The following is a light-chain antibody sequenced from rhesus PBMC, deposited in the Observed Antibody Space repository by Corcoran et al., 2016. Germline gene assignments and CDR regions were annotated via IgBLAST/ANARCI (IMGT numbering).Light chain of an antibody. CDR2: KAS. J-gene: IGKJ3*01. V-gene: IGKV1-22*01. Sequence: DIQMTQSPSSLSASVGDTVTITCRASQSISSWLDWYQQKPGKAPKLLSYKASSLQSGVPTRFSGRVAETVFTLPISTLQPADFATYYCLQYSRRPFTFGPGTKLDIK. CDR3: LQYSRRPFT. CDR1: QSISSW.